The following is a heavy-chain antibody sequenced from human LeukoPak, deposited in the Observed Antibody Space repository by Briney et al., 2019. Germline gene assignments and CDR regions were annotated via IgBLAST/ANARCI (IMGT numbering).Heavy chain of an antibody. CDR2: ISRSGATT. Sequence: GGSLRLSCSGSGFIVGEYGMSWVRQPPGKGLQWVSGISRSGATTGYADSVKGRFTISRDNAKNSLYLQMNSLRAEDTAVYYCASGTQSDYWGQGTLVTVSS. CDR3: ASGTQSDY. CDR1: GFIVGEYG. D-gene: IGHD1-14*01. V-gene: IGHV3-20*04. J-gene: IGHJ4*02.